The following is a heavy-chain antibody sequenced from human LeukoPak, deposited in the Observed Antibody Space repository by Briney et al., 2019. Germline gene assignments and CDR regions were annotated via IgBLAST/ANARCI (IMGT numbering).Heavy chain of an antibody. J-gene: IGHJ4*02. CDR3: AREVREQQLEEDY. V-gene: IGHV1-18*01. Sequence: APLRVSCTASLYTFTPYGIRGVRDAPGQRLEWRGWISAYNGNTNYAQKLQGRVTMTTDTSTSTAYMELRSLRSDDTAVYYCAREVREQQLEEDYWGQGTLVTVSS. D-gene: IGHD6-13*01. CDR1: LYTFTPYG. CDR2: ISAYNGNT.